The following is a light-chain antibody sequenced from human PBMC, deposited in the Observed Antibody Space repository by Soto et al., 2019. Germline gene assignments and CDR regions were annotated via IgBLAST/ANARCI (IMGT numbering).Light chain of an antibody. CDR3: LRYSSPPPT. J-gene: IGKJ1*01. Sequence: DIVMTQSPDSLAVSLGERATINCKSSQSVLHSPTNNNYLAWYQKKPGQPPKLLIYWSSTRESGVPDRFSGSASATVFTLTINSQPAEDAAVSYCLRYSSPPPTFGQPTTVAIK. CDR2: WSS. V-gene: IGKV4-1*01. CDR1: QSVLHSPTNNNY.